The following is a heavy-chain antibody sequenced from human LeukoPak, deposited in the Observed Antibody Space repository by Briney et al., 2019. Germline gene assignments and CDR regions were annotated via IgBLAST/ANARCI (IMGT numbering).Heavy chain of an antibody. J-gene: IGHJ5*02. V-gene: IGHV1-2*02. CDR3: TREARAGNWFDP. D-gene: IGHD5-12*01. CDR2: INPDSGGT. Sequence: ASVKVSCKASGYTFNDYYIHWVRPAPGQGLEWMGWINPDSGGTKYAQKFQGRVTMTRDTSIRTVYMELSRLTYDDTAVFYCTREARAGNWFDPWGQGTLVTVSS. CDR1: GYTFNDYY.